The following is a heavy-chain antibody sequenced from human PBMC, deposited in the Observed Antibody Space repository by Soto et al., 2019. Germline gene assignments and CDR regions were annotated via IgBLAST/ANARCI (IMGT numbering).Heavy chain of an antibody. Sequence: EVQLVESGGGLVKPGGSPRLSCAASGFTFSSYSMNWVRQAPGKGLEWVSSISSSSSYIYYADSVKGRFTISRDNAKNSLYLQMNSLRAEDTAVYYCARDPTAVTSRFDPWGQGTLVTVSS. V-gene: IGHV3-21*01. D-gene: IGHD4-4*01. CDR3: ARDPTAVTSRFDP. CDR2: ISSSSSYI. CDR1: GFTFSSYS. J-gene: IGHJ5*02.